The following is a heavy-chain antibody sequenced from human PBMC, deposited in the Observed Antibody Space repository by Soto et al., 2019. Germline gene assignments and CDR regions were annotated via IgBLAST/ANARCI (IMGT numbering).Heavy chain of an antibody. CDR2: IYYSGST. D-gene: IGHD5-18*01. V-gene: IGHV4-31*03. J-gene: IGHJ4*02. Sequence: HVQLQESGPGLVKPSQTLSLTCTVSGGSISSGGYYWRWIRQHPGKGLEWIGYIYYSGSTYYNPSLKSRVTISVDTSKNQFSLKLSSVTAADTAAYYCARSLSVDTAMVYGYWGQGTLVTVSS. CDR1: GGSISSGGYY. CDR3: ARSLSVDTAMVYGY.